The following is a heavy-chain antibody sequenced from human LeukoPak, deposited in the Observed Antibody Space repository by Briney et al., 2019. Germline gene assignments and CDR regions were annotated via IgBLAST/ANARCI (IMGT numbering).Heavy chain of an antibody. J-gene: IGHJ4*02. CDR1: GFTFSSYG. D-gene: IGHD3-22*01. CDR2: ISYDGSNK. CDR3: AKDSRDYYDSSGYYLVMYYFDY. Sequence: GGSLRLSCAASGFTFSSYGMRWVRQAPGKGLEWVAVISYDGSNKYYADSVKGRFTISRDNSKNTLYLQMNSLRAEDTAVYYCAKDSRDYYDSSGYYLVMYYFDYWGQGTLVTVSS. V-gene: IGHV3-30*18.